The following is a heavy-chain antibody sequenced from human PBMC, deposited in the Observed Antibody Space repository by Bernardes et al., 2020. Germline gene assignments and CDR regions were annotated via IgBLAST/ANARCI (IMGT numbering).Heavy chain of an antibody. CDR2: IDWDDNK. V-gene: IGHV2-70*04. CDR3: ARMGAPYYNDSHYYYYIDG. D-gene: IGHD3-22*01. CDR1: GFSLTTSGMR. J-gene: IGHJ6*03. Sequence: SGPTLVKPTQTLTLACTFSGFSLTTSGMRVSWIRQPPGKALEWLARIDWDDNKFYSTSLKTRVTISKDTSKNQVVLTVTNVDPVDTATYFCARMGAPYYNDSHYYYYIDGWGKGTTVTVSS.